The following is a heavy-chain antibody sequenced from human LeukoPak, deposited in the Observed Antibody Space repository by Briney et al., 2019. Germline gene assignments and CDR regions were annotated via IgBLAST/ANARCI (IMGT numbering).Heavy chain of an antibody. J-gene: IGHJ4*02. D-gene: IGHD3-22*01. CDR1: GFTFSSYA. CDR2: ISGSGGST. V-gene: IGHV3-23*01. Sequence: GGSLRLSCAASGFTFSSYAMSWVRQAPGMGLEWVSAISGSGGSTYYADSVKGRFTISRDNSKNTLYLQMNSLRAEDTAVYYCARGSSSGYYLAFDYWGQGTLVTVSS. CDR3: ARGSSSGYYLAFDY.